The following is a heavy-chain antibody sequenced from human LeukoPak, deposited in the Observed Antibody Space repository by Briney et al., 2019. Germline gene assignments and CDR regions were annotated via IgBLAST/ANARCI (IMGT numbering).Heavy chain of an antibody. Sequence: PGGSLRLSCAASGLTFSSYSMNWVRQAPGKGLEWVSSISSSSSYIYYADSVKGRFTISRDNAKNSLYLQMNSLRAEDTAVYYCARDRRDGYKTGFDYWGQGTLVTVSS. J-gene: IGHJ4*02. CDR2: ISSSSSYI. V-gene: IGHV3-21*01. CDR3: ARDRRDGYKTGFDY. D-gene: IGHD5-24*01. CDR1: GLTFSSYS.